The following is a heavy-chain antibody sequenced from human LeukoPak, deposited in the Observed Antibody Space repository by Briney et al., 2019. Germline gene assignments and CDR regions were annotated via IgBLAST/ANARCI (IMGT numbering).Heavy chain of an antibody. CDR3: ASHYGGNSEEWYFDL. CDR2: INPNSGGT. V-gene: IGHV1-2*02. J-gene: IGHJ2*01. CDR1: GYTFTGYY. D-gene: IGHD4-23*01. Sequence: ASVKVSCKASGYTFTGYYMHWVRQAPGQGLEWMGWINPNSGGTNYAQKFQGRVTMARDTSISTAYMELSRLRSDDTAVYYCASHYGGNSEEWYFDLWGRGTLVTVSS.